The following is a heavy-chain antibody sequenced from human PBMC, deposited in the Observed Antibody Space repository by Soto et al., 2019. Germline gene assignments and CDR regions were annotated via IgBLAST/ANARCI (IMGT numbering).Heavy chain of an antibody. V-gene: IGHV1-46*01. D-gene: IGHD3-16*01. CDR2: INRSGGST. CDR1: GYNFTNYY. CDR3: AGGGAGTRFAFDI. J-gene: IGHJ3*02. Sequence: QVQLVQSETEVKKPGASVKVSCKASGYNFTNYYTHWVRQAPGQGLEWMGIINRSGGSTKYAQKFQGRVTMTRDTSTSTVYMELSSLRSEDTAVYYCAGGGAGTRFAFDIWGQGTLVNVSS.